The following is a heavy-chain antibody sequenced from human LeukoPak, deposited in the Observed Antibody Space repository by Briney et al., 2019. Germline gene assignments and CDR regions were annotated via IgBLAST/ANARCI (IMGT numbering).Heavy chain of an antibody. Sequence: SQTLSLTCTVSGGSISSGSYYWSWIRQPAGKGLEWIGRIYTSGSTNYNPSLKSRVTISVDTSKNQFSLKLSSVTAADTAVYYCAREGRLRFLEWFFDYWGQGTLVTVSS. CDR3: AREGRLRFLEWFFDY. V-gene: IGHV4-61*02. CDR1: GGSISSGSYY. J-gene: IGHJ4*02. D-gene: IGHD3-3*01. CDR2: IYTSGST.